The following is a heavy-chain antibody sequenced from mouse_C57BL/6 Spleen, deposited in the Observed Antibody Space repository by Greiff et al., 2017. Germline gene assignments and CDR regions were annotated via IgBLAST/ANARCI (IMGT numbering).Heavy chain of an antibody. Sequence: QVQLQQPGAELVMPGASVKLSCKASGYTFTSYGIHWVKQRPGQGLEWIGEIDPSDSYTKYNQKFKGKATLTVDKSSSTAYMALRSLTSEDSAVXYCAKGITTGVHWYIDVWGTGTTVTVSS. CDR1: GYTFTSYG. D-gene: IGHD1-1*01. CDR3: AKGITTGVHWYIDV. V-gene: IGHV1-69*01. CDR2: IDPSDSYT. J-gene: IGHJ1*03.